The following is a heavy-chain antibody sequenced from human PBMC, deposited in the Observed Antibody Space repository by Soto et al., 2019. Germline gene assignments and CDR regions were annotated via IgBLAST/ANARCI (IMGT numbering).Heavy chain of an antibody. CDR1: GYIFVNYG. Sequence: QVQLVQSGDEVKKPGASVKVSCKASGYIFVNYGIAWVRQAPGQGLEWMGWISPYTGNTHSASKVQGRLTMPTDTSRSTAYRDPGSLTSDDTAVYYCVMVDNYVTPTPQDVWGQGTTVTVSS. CDR3: VMVDNYVTPTPQDV. D-gene: IGHD3-16*01. CDR2: ISPYTGNT. J-gene: IGHJ6*02. V-gene: IGHV1-18*01.